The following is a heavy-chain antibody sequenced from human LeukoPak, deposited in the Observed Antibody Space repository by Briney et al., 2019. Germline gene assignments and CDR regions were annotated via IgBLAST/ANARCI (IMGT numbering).Heavy chain of an antibody. CDR3: ARDEGYDFWSGYYVY. CDR2: ISSSSSTI. Sequence: GGSLRLSCVASGFTFSSYAMGWVRQAPGKGLEWVSYISSSSSTIYYADSVKGRFTISRDNAKNSLYLQMNSLRDEDTAVYYCARDEGYDFWSGYYVYWGQGTLVTVSS. CDR1: GFTFSSYA. J-gene: IGHJ4*02. D-gene: IGHD3-3*01. V-gene: IGHV3-48*02.